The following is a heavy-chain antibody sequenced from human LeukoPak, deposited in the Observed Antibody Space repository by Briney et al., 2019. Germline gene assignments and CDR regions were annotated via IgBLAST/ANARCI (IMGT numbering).Heavy chain of an antibody. D-gene: IGHD6-13*01. V-gene: IGHV3-11*01. CDR2: ISSSGSTI. J-gene: IGHJ4*02. Sequence: GGSLRLSCAASGFTFSDYCMSWLRQAPGKGLEWVLYISSSGSTIYYADSVKGRFTISRDNAKNSLYLQMNSLRAEDTAVYYCARDLQQLVPFDYWGQGTLVTVSS. CDR3: ARDLQQLVPFDY. CDR1: GFTFSDYC.